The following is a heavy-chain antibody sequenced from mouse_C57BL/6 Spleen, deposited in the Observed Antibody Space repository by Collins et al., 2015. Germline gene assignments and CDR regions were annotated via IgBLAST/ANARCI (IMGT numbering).Heavy chain of an antibody. J-gene: IGHJ2*01. CDR2: IYPGDGDT. CDR3: ARQGYYFDD. Sequence: QVQLQQSGPELVKPGASVKISCKASSYAFSSSWMNWVKQRPGKGLEWIGRIYPGDGDTNYNGKFKGKATLTAGKSSSTAYMQFSSLTSEDSAVYFCARQGYYFDDWGQGTTLTVSS. V-gene: IGHV1-82*01. CDR1: SYAFSSSW.